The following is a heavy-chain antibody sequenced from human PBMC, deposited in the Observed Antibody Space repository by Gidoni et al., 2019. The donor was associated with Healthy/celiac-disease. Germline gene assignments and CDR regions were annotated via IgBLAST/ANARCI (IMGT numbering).Heavy chain of an antibody. CDR2: INHSGST. J-gene: IGHJ2*01. V-gene: IGHV4-34*01. Sequence: QVQLQQWGAGLLKPSETLSLTCAVYGGSFSGYYWSWIRQPPGKGLEWIGEINHSGSTNYNPSLKSRVTISVDTSKNQFSLKLSSVTAADTAVYYCATHTTVVTDWYFDLWGRGTLVTVSS. D-gene: IGHD4-17*01. CDR3: ATHTTVVTDWYFDL. CDR1: GGSFSGYY.